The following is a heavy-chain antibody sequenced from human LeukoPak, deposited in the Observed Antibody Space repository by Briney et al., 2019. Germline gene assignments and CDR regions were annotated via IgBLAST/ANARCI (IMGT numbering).Heavy chain of an antibody. CDR2: ISSDGNTT. Sequence: QPGGSLRLSCAASGFTFSNYWMHWVRQAPGKGLVWVSRISSDGNTTNYADSVKGRFTISRDNAKNTLYLQMNTLRAEDTAVYYCAKGGRAHMDVWGKGTTVT. CDR1: GFTFSNYW. CDR3: AKGGRAHMDV. V-gene: IGHV3-74*01. J-gene: IGHJ6*03.